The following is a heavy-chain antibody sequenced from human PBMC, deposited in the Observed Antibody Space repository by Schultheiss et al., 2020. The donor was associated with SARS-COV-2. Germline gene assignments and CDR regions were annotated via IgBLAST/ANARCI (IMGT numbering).Heavy chain of an antibody. CDR2: IYTSGST. CDR1: GGSVSSGSYY. V-gene: IGHV4-61*02. J-gene: IGHJ4*02. CDR3: ASPYQNY. Sequence: SETLSLTCTVSGGSVSSGSYYWSWIRQPAGKGLEWIGRIYTSGSTNYNPSLKSRVTMSVDTSKNQFSLKLSSVTAADTAVYYCASPYQNYWGQGTLVTVSS.